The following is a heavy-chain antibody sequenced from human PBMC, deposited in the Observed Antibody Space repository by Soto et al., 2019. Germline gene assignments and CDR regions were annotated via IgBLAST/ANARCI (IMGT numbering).Heavy chain of an antibody. Sequence: SVQVSCNASGGTFSSYAISWVRQAPGQGLGWRGGFIPIFGPANYAQKFQGRVKITADETPSTTHMELSSLRSEDTAVYYCARESGYHGPGWGIDFWVQGTQLTVAS. CDR3: ARESGYHGPGWGIDF. V-gene: IGHV1-69*13. CDR1: GGTFSSYA. D-gene: IGHD2-8*02. J-gene: IGHJ4*02. CDR2: FIPIFGPA.